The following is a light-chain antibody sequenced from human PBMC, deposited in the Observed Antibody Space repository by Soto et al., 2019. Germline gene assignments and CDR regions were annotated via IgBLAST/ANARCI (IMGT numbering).Light chain of an antibody. J-gene: IGKJ1*01. V-gene: IGKV3-20*01. Sequence: EIVLTQSPGTLSLSPGERATLSCRASQSLSSSQLAWYQQKPGQAPRLLIHDASSRATGISDRFTGSGSGTDFTLTITTLEPEDFAVYYCQQYGSSPRTFGLWTKVEI. CDR3: QQYGSSPRT. CDR1: QSLSSSQ. CDR2: DAS.